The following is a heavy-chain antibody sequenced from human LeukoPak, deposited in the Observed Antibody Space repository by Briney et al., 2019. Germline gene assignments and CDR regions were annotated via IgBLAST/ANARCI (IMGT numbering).Heavy chain of an antibody. V-gene: IGHV3-30*01. J-gene: IGHJ4*02. CDR3: ARDFPGSYSGYDSSFEY. Sequence: PRRCLRLSCVASGFTFSSYAMHWVRQAPGKWREWVAVISYDVSNKYYADSVKGSFTISTDKSKNTLYLYMNRLRAEETAVYYCARDFPGSYSGYDSSFEYWGQGTLVTVSS. CDR1: GFTFSSYA. D-gene: IGHD5-12*01. CDR2: ISYDVSNK.